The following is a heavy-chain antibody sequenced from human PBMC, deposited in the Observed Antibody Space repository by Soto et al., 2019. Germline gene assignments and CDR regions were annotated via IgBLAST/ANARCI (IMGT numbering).Heavy chain of an antibody. Sequence: ASVKVSCKASGYTFISYGITWVRQAPGQGLEWMGWINAYNGNTNYAQKFRGRVTMTTDTSTSTAYMELRSLRSDDTAVYHCARAVVVVGTPAWFDPWGQGTLVTVSS. CDR1: GYTFISYG. D-gene: IGHD2-15*01. V-gene: IGHV1-18*04. J-gene: IGHJ5*02. CDR2: INAYNGNT. CDR3: ARAVVVVGTPAWFDP.